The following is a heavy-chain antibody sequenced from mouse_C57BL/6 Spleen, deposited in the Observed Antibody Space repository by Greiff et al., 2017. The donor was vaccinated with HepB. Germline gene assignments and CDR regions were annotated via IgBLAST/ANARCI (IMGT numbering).Heavy chain of an antibody. CDR1: GFTFSSYT. Sequence: EVKVVESGGGLVKPGGSLKLSCAASGFTFSSYTMSWVRQTPEKRLEWVATISGGGGNTYYPDSVKGRFTISRDNAKNTLYLQMSSLRSEDTALYYCARQTYDYPFAYWGQGTLVTVSA. CDR3: ARQTYDYPFAY. CDR2: ISGGGGNT. V-gene: IGHV5-9*01. J-gene: IGHJ3*01. D-gene: IGHD2-4*01.